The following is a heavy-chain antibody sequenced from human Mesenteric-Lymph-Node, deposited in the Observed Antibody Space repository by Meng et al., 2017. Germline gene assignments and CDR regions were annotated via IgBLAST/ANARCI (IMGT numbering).Heavy chain of an antibody. CDR1: GGTFSSYA. J-gene: IGHJ4*02. V-gene: IGHV1-69*06. CDR3: ARFVRSGWYSDY. CDR2: IIPIFGTA. Sequence: SVKVSCKASGGTFSSYAISWVRQAPGQGLEWMGGIIPIFGTANYAQKFQGRVTITADKSTSTAYMELNSLRADDTAVYYCARFVRSGWYSDYWGQGTLVTVSS. D-gene: IGHD6-19*01.